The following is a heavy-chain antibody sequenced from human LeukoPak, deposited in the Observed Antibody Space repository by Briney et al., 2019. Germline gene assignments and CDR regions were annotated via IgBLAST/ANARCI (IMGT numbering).Heavy chain of an antibody. CDR3: AKCHYYDSSGYFNVEQNSDY. CDR1: GFTFSSYA. D-gene: IGHD3-22*01. CDR2: ISGSGGST. J-gene: IGHJ4*02. Sequence: GGSLRLSCAASGFTFSSYAMSWVRQAPGKGLEWVSAISGSGGSTYYADSVKGRFTISRDNSKNTLYLQMNSLRAEDTAVYYCAKCHYYDSSGYFNVEQNSDYWGQGTLVTVSS. V-gene: IGHV3-23*01.